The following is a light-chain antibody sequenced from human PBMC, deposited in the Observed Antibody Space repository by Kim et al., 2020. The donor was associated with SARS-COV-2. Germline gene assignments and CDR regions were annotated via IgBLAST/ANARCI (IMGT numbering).Light chain of an antibody. V-gene: IGKV3-20*01. CDR1: QSVRSSY. CDR3: QQYGSSLLYT. CDR2: GAS. J-gene: IGKJ2*01. Sequence: SPGERAPLSCRASQSVRSSYLAWYQQKPGQAPRLLIYGASSRATGIPDRFSGSGSGTDFTLTISRLEPEDFAVYYCQQYGSSLLYTFGQGTKLEIK.